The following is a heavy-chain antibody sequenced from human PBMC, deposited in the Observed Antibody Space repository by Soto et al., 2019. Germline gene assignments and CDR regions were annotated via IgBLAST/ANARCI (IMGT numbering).Heavy chain of an antibody. V-gene: IGHV1-18*04. Sequence: ASVKVSCKASGYTFTSYGISWVRQAPGQGREWMGWISDYNGNTNYAQKLQGRVTMTTDTSTSTAYMELRSLRSDDTAVYYCARRTTVTTTSPYYYYYYGMDVWGQGXTVTVSS. CDR3: ARRTTVTTTSPYYYYYYGMDV. CDR1: GYTFTSYG. D-gene: IGHD4-4*01. CDR2: ISDYNGNT. J-gene: IGHJ6*02.